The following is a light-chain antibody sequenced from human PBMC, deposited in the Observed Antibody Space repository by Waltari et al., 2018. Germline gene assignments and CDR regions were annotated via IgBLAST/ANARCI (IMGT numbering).Light chain of an antibody. J-gene: IGKJ2*01. Sequence: VLTQSPGTLSLSPGEGATLSCRASQYITKRYFAWYQQKPGQAPRLRIHGASSRAAGIPDRFSGSGSGTDFTLTISRLEPEDSAVYFCQQYGSSVMYTFGQGTKLEIK. CDR2: GAS. V-gene: IGKV3-20*01. CDR1: QYITKRY. CDR3: QQYGSSVMYT.